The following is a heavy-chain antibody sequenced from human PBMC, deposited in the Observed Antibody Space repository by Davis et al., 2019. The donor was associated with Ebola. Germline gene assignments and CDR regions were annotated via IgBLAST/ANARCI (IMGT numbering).Heavy chain of an antibody. CDR2: IYYSGST. D-gene: IGHD3-22*01. J-gene: IGHJ3*01. Sequence: GSLRLSCTVSGDFVNSTTYYWGWIRQSPGRGLEWIGSIYYSGSTYYNLSLKSRITLSVDASQNTFSLRLSSVTAADTAVYYCARPSYFDSSGYYWGDAFDVWGRGTMVIVSS. V-gene: IGHV4-39*02. CDR3: ARPSYFDSSGYYWGDAFDV. CDR1: GDFVNSTTYY.